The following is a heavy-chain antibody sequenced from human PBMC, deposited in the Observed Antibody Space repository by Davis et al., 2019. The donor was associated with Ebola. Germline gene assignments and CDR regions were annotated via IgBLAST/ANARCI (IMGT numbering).Heavy chain of an antibody. V-gene: IGHV1-3*04. J-gene: IGHJ6*02. D-gene: IGHD2-2*01. CDR3: ARAYVGYCSSTSCYEGMDV. Sequence: ASVKVSCKASGDTSNIYKIHWVRQAPGQGLEWMGWINTGNGDTRYSRKFQGRVTMTRNTSISTAYMELSSLRSEDTAVYYCARAYVGYCSSTSCYEGMDVWGQGTTVTVSS. CDR2: INTGNGDT. CDR1: GDTSNIYK.